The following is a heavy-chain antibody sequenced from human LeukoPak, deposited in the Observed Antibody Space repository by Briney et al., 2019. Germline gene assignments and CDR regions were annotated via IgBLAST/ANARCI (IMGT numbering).Heavy chain of an antibody. D-gene: IGHD5-18*01. J-gene: IGHJ4*02. CDR3: AREAGIPPSTQQWPTSVDY. V-gene: IGHV3-7*05. CDR1: GFTFSSDW. CDR2: IKQDGSEK. Sequence: GGSLRLSCVASGFTFSSDWMSWVRQAPGKGLEWVANIKQDGSEKYYVDSVKGRFTISRDNAKNSLYLQMDSLRAEDTAVYYCAREAGIPPSTQQWPTSVDYWGQGTLVTVSS.